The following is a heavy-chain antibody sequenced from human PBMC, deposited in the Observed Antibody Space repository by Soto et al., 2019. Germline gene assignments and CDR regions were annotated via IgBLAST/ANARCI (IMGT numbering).Heavy chain of an antibody. CDR3: AKDMDIVVVVAVGTLGMDV. CDR1: ADTFSSSA. J-gene: IGHJ6*02. CDR2: IIPFFHAA. Sequence: GASVKVSCKASADTFSSSAFSWVRQAPGQGLEWMGGIIPFFHAANYAQRFQGRVTITADESKNTLYLQMNSLRAEDTAVYYCAKDMDIVVVVAVGTLGMDVWGQGTTVTVSS. V-gene: IGHV1-69*13. D-gene: IGHD2-15*01.